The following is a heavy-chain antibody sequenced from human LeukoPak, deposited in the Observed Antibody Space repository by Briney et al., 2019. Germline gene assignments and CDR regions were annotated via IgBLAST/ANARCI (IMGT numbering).Heavy chain of an antibody. D-gene: IGHD5-18*01. CDR1: GFTFSDYY. V-gene: IGHV3-11*01. Sequence: PGGSLRLSCAASGFTFSDYYMSWIRQAPGKALEWVSYVSSGSSTIYYADSVKGRFTISRDNAKNSLYLQMNSLRAEDTALYYCARGGYSYGLYYYYYYMDVWGKGTTVTVSS. CDR3: ARGGYSYGLYYYYYYMDV. CDR2: VSSGSSTI. J-gene: IGHJ6*03.